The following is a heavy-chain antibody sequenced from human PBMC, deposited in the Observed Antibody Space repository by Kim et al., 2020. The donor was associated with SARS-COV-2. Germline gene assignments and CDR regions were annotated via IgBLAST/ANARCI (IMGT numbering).Heavy chain of an antibody. Sequence: STTYNPSLTSRLTISVDTSKKQVSLKLSSVTAADTAVYYCARGWFGELLTWGQGTLVTVSS. CDR3: ARGWFGELLT. CDR2: ST. J-gene: IGHJ5*02. D-gene: IGHD3-10*01. V-gene: IGHV4-59*09.